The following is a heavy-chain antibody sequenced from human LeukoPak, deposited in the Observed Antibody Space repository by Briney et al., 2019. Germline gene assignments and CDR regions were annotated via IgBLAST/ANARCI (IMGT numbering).Heavy chain of an antibody. D-gene: IGHD2-2*01. Sequence: ETLSLTCTVSGGSISSYYWSWIRQPPGKGLEWIGYIYYSGSTNYNPSLKSRVTISVDTSKNQFSLKLSSVTAADTAVYYCARHPYQLLWLSWFDPWGQGTLVTVSS. CDR3: ARHPYQLLWLSWFDP. CDR1: GGSISSYY. CDR2: IYYSGST. J-gene: IGHJ5*02. V-gene: IGHV4-59*01.